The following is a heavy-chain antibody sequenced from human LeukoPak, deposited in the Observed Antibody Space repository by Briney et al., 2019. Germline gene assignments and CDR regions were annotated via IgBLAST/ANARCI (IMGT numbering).Heavy chain of an antibody. J-gene: IGHJ3*02. CDR3: ARAAVITFGAFDI. V-gene: IGHV3-30-3*01. CDR1: GFTFRNYV. Sequence: GGSLRLSCAASGFTFRNYVIHWVRQAPGKGLEWVAVTSSDLNVKLYADSVKGRFTISRVNSKNTLYLQMNSLRAEDTAVYYCARAAVITFGAFDIWGQGTMVTVSS. CDR2: TSSDLNVK. D-gene: IGHD3-22*01.